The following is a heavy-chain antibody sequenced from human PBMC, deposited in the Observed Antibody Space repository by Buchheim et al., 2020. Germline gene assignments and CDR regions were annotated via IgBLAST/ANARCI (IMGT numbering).Heavy chain of an antibody. Sequence: QGQLVESGGGVVQPGGSLRLSCEASGFTFSGYAMHWARQTPGKGLEWVAVIWFDGSRKEYADSVKGRFDISRDDSKNTLHLKMNNLRAEDTAVYFCAGDLLVWFRDGGSMDVWGQGT. CDR1: GFTFSGYA. V-gene: IGHV3-33*03. CDR3: AGDLLVWFRDGGSMDV. J-gene: IGHJ6*02. CDR2: IWFDGSRK. D-gene: IGHD3-10*01.